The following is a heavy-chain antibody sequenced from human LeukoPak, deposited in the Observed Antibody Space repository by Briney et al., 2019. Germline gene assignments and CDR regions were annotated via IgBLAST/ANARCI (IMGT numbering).Heavy chain of an antibody. Sequence: ASVKVSCKASGYTFPSYYMHWVRQAPGQGLEWMGIINPTTGDTTYAQKFQGRLTMTRDMSTSTVYMELSSLTSEDTAVFYCARYGFSTVWQGGWHAFDIWGQGTVVTVSS. D-gene: IGHD6-13*01. CDR3: ARYGFSTVWQGGWHAFDI. V-gene: IGHV1-46*01. CDR1: GYTFPSYY. J-gene: IGHJ3*02. CDR2: INPTTGDT.